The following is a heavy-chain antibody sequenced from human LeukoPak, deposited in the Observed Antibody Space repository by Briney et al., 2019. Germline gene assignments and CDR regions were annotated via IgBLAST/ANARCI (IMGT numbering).Heavy chain of an antibody. D-gene: IGHD6-19*01. CDR1: GFTFSSYG. CDR2: ISYDGSNK. J-gene: IGHJ4*02. CDR3: AKASESSGWYGDY. V-gene: IGHV3-30*18. Sequence: PGGSLRLSCAASGFTFSSYGMHWVRQAPGKGLEWVAVISYDGSNKYCADSVKGRFTISRDNSKNTLYLQMNSLRAEDTAVYYCAKASESSGWYGDYWGQGTLVTVSS.